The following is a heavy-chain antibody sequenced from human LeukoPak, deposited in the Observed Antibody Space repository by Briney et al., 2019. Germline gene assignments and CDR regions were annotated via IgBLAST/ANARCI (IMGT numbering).Heavy chain of an antibody. CDR3: AKVSDSSGWFVRGVDP. V-gene: IGHV1-18*01. CDR2: ISTYNANA. J-gene: IGHJ5*02. CDR1: GYSFTSYG. D-gene: IGHD6-19*01. Sequence: GASVKVSCKASGYSFTSYGIIWVRQAPGQGLECMGWISTYNANANYPQRFQGRVTMTTDTSTNTAYMELRNLRSDDTAVYYCAKVSDSSGWFVRGVDPWGQGTLVTVSS.